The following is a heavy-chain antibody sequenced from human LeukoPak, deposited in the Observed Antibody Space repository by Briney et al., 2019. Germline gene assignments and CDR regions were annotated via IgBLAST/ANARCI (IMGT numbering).Heavy chain of an antibody. J-gene: IGHJ4*02. V-gene: IGHV3-30-3*01. CDR1: GFTFSSYA. D-gene: IGHD1-26*01. CDR2: ISYDGSNK. CDR3: AVGATPAY. Sequence: PGGSLRLSCAASGFTFSSYAMHWVRQAPGKGLEWVAVISYDGSNKYYADSVKGRFTISRDNSKNTLYLQVNSLRAEDTAVYYCAVGATPAYWGQGTLVTVSS.